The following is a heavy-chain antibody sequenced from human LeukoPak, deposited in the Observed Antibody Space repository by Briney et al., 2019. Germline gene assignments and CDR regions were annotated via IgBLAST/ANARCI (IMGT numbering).Heavy chain of an antibody. CDR1: GGTFSSYA. CDR2: IIPIFGTA. Sequence: ASVKVSCKASGGTFSSYAISWVRQAPGQGLEWMGGIIPIFGTANYAQKFQGRVTITTDESTSTAYMELSSLRSEDTAVYYCALRGDTAMVTPQIYYYYYYMDVWGKGTTVTVSS. CDR3: ALRGDTAMVTPQIYYYYYYMDV. J-gene: IGHJ6*03. D-gene: IGHD5-18*01. V-gene: IGHV1-69*05.